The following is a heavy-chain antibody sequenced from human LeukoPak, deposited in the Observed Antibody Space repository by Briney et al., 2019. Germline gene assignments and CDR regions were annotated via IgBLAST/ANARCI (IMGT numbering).Heavy chain of an antibody. D-gene: IGHD3-16*02. Sequence: PSETLSLTCIVSGGSISSLNLWSWLRQPPGKGLEWIGEIHHDGRINYNPSLKSRVTLSVDKSKNQFSLRLNPVTAADTAMYYCARSHDHLWGNYPDYWGQGTLVTVSS. J-gene: IGHJ4*02. CDR1: GGSISSLNL. CDR3: ARSHDHLWGNYPDY. CDR2: IHHDGRI. V-gene: IGHV4-4*02.